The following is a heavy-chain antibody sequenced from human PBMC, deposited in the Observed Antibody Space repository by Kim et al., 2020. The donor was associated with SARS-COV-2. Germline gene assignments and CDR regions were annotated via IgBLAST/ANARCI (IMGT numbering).Heavy chain of an antibody. CDR1: GFTFSDYY. V-gene: IGHV3-72*01. J-gene: IGHJ1*01. CDR3: ARVDNRNSGELVD. Sequence: GGSLRLSCVASGFTFSDYYMDWVRQAPGKGLEWVARIRKRPTSYTTEYAASVKGRFTISRDDSKNSLLLQMNSLKVEDTAVYYCARVDNRNSGELVDWG. D-gene: IGHD6-6*01. CDR2: IRKRPTSYTT.